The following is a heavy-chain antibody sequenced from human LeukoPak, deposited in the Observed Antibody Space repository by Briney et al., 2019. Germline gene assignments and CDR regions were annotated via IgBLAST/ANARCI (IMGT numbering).Heavy chain of an antibody. CDR2: IYSGGST. J-gene: IGHJ4*02. CDR1: GFTVSTFY. Sequence: PGGSLRLSCAASGFTVSTFYMTWVRHARGKGLECVSVIYSGGSTYYADSVKGRFTVSRDNSKNTLYLQMNSLRAEDTAMYYCARGLGYCTSTTCLLPFDYWGQGTLVTVSS. D-gene: IGHD2-2*01. CDR3: ARGLGYCTSTTCLLPFDY. V-gene: IGHV3-53*01.